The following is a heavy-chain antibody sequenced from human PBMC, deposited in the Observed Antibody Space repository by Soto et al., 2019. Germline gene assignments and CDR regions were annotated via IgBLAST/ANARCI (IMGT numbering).Heavy chain of an antibody. J-gene: IGHJ6*02. Sequence: ASVKVSCKASGYTFTSYGISWVRQAPGQGLEWMGWISAYNGNTNYAQKLQGRVTMTTDTSTSTAYMELRSLRSDDTAVYYCARGPYCSSTSCYQYYYYGMDVWGQGTTVTV. D-gene: IGHD2-2*01. V-gene: IGHV1-18*04. CDR1: GYTFTSYG. CDR2: ISAYNGNT. CDR3: ARGPYCSSTSCYQYYYYGMDV.